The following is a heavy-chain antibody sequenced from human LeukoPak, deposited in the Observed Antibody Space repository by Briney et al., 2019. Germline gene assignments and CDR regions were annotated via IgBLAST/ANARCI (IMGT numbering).Heavy chain of an antibody. CDR3: ASIAAPGHFDY. CDR1: GGSISSYY. V-gene: IGHV4-59*08. Sequence: SETLSLTCTVSGGSISSYYWSWIRQPPGKGVEWIGYIYYSGSTNYNPSLKSRVTISVDTSKSQFSLKLSSVTAADTAVYYCASIAAPGHFDYWGQGTLVTVSS. D-gene: IGHD6-6*01. CDR2: IYYSGST. J-gene: IGHJ4*02.